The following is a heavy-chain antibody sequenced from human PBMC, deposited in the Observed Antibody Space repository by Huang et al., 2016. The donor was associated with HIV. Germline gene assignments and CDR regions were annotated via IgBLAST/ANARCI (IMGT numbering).Heavy chain of an antibody. Sequence: QVRLEQWGPNLLKPSDTLSLKCAVYGGFFSDYFWTLIRQSPVKGLEWIGEVNHRGSATHNPSLRSRVSMSVDSSKNQFYLNLTSVTAADTAVYFCARPKMTATPSDSSWSYFDFWGRGTPVTVSS. CDR1: GGFFSDYF. V-gene: IGHV4-34*01. CDR2: VNHRGSA. CDR3: ARPKMTATPSDSSWSYFDF. J-gene: IGHJ4*02. D-gene: IGHD3-10*01.